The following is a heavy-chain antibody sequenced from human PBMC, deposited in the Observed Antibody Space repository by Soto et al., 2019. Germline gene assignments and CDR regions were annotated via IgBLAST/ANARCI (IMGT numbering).Heavy chain of an antibody. CDR3: ERGRDFWSGFRYYDY. D-gene: IGHD3-3*01. Sequence: PGGSLRLSCVGSGFTLNTYSMNWVRQAPGKGLEWVSSISSSASDITYADSVKGRFTISRDNAKNSLYLQMNSMRDEDTAIYYCERGRDFWSGFRYYDYWCPGALVTVS. V-gene: IGHV3-21*01. CDR2: ISSSASDI. J-gene: IGHJ4*02. CDR1: GFTLNTYS.